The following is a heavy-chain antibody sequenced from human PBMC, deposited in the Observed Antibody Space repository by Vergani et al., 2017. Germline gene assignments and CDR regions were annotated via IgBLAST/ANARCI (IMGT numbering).Heavy chain of an antibody. V-gene: IGHV4-39*02. CDR1: GDSISRRHSY. CDR3: ARPVGPSAIADGYHV. D-gene: IGHD3-10*01. CDR2: ISSSGSP. Sequence: QLQLQESGPGLVKPSETLSLSCRVSGDSISRRHSYWGFIRQPPGKGLEWIGSISSSGSPYYNPTLKSRLAFSVDTSKNLFSLRLKSVTATDTGMYYCARPVGPSAIADGYHVWGQGTMVTVS. J-gene: IGHJ3*01.